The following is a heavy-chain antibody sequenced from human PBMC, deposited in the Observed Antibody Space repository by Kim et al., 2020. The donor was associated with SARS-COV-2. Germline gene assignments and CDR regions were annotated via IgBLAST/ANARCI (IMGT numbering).Heavy chain of an antibody. D-gene: IGHD3-22*01. J-gene: IGHJ4*02. CDR1: GFTFSSYA. CDR2: ISGSGGST. Sequence: GGSLRLSCAASGFTFSSYAMSWVRQAPGKGLEWVSAISGSGGSTYYADSVKGRFTISRDNSKNTLYLQMNSLRAEDTAVYYCAKVVTMIVVVTYYFDYWGQGTLVTVSS. V-gene: IGHV3-23*01. CDR3: AKVVTMIVVVTYYFDY.